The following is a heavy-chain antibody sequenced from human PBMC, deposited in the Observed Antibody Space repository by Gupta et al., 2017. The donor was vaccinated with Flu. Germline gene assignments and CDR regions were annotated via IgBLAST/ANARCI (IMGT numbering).Heavy chain of an antibody. CDR1: ISRYW. V-gene: IGHV4-4*07. CDR2: IYTSGST. CDR3: ARDGGHSYGAGFDY. D-gene: IGHD5-18*01. J-gene: IGHJ4*02. Sequence: ISRYWWSWIRQPAGKGLEWIGRIYTSGSTNYNPSLKSRVTMSVDTSKNQFSLKVSSVTAADTAVYYCARDGGHSYGAGFDYWGQGTLVTVSS.